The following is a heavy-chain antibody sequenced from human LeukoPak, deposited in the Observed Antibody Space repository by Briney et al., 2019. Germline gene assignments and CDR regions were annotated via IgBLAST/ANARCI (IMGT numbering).Heavy chain of an antibody. CDR1: GFTVSTNY. Sequence: PGGSLRLSCAASGFTVSTNYISWVRQAPGKGLEWVAVISYDGSNKYYADSVKGRFTISRDNSKNTLYLQMNSLRAEDTAVYYCARLMVTSAHDAFDIWGQGTMVTVSS. CDR3: ARLMVTSAHDAFDI. CDR2: ISYDGSNK. J-gene: IGHJ3*02. V-gene: IGHV3-30*01. D-gene: IGHD5-18*01.